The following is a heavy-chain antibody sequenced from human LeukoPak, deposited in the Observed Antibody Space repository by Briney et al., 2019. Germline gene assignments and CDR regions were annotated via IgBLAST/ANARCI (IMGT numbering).Heavy chain of an antibody. V-gene: IGHV3-7*01. CDR3: AKDFVPRILIRTYYFDY. Sequence: PGGSLRLSCAASGFSFSTYWMSWVRQAPGKGLEWVANIKQDGNEKYYADSVKGRFTISRDNAKNSLDLQMNSLRAEDTAVYYCAKDFVPRILIRTYYFDYWGQGTLVTVSS. J-gene: IGHJ4*02. CDR2: IKQDGNEK. CDR1: GFSFSTYW. D-gene: IGHD3-16*02.